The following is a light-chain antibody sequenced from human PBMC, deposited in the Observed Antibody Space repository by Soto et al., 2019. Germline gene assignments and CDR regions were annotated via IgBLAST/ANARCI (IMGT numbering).Light chain of an antibody. Sequence: IWFTPFSTNLSLSPGGRTTLPCRARQGVSSYLAWYQQKPGQAPRLLIYDASNRATGIPARFSGSGSGTDFTLTISSLEPEDFAVYYCQQRSNWPELTFGGGTKVEIK. J-gene: IGKJ4*01. V-gene: IGKV3-11*01. CDR1: QGVSSY. CDR3: QQRSNWPELT. CDR2: DAS.